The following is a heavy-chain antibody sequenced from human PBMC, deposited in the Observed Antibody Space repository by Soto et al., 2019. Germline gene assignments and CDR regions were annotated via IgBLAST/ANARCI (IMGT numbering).Heavy chain of an antibody. V-gene: IGHV3-33*01. CDR2: IWYDGSNK. D-gene: IGHD6-6*01. J-gene: IGHJ6*02. Sequence: QVQLVESGGGVVQPGRSLRLSCAASGFTFSSYGMHWVRQAPGKGLEWVAVIWYDGSNKYYADSVKGRFTISRDNSKNTLYLKMNSLRAEYTAVYYCAREGSSSSWHYYYGMDVWGQGTTVTVSS. CDR1: GFTFSSYG. CDR3: AREGSSSSWHYYYGMDV.